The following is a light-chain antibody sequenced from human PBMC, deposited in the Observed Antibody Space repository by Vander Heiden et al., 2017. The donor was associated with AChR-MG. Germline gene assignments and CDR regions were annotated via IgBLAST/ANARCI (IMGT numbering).Light chain of an antibody. CDR1: QDISKY. CDR2: DAS. V-gene: IGKV1-33*01. J-gene: IGKJ1*01. CDR3: QQYDNIPPWT. Sequence: DIQMTQSPSSLSASVGDRVTITCQASQDISKYLNWYQQKPGKAPKLLIYDASNLETGGPSRFSGSGSGTDFTFTISSLQPEDIATYYCQQYDNIPPWTFGQGTKVEIK.